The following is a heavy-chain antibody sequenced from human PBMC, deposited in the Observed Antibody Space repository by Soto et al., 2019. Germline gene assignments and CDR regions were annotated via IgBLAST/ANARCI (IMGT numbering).Heavy chain of an antibody. V-gene: IGHV3-30-3*01. CDR3: ARGRGYSGYDYFDY. CDR1: GFTFSSYA. Sequence: ESVGGVVQPGRSLRLSCAASGFTFSSYAMHWVRQAPGKGLEWVAVISYDGSNKYYADSVKGRFTISRDNSKNTLYLQMNSLRAEDTAVYYCARGRGYSGYDYFDYWGQGTLVTVSS. J-gene: IGHJ4*02. CDR2: ISYDGSNK. D-gene: IGHD5-12*01.